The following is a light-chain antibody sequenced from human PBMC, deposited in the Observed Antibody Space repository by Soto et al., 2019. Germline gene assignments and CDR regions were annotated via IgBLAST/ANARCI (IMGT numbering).Light chain of an antibody. CDR3: QHFNKWPHMPA. Sequence: IVLTQSPATLSVSPGERATLSCRASQAVGSNLAWYQQRPGQAPRLLIYDASTRATGIPHRFSGGGSGTDFTLTISSLQSDYFAVYYCQHFNKWPHMPAFGGWTKLAIK. V-gene: IGKV3-15*01. CDR2: DAS. CDR1: QAVGSN. J-gene: IGKJ4*01.